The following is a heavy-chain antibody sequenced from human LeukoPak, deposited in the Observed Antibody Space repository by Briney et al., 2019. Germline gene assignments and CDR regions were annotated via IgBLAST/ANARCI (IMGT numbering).Heavy chain of an antibody. CDR1: GYNFTNYW. Sequence: GESLKISCKGSGYNFTNYWIAWVRQMPGKGLEWMGIIYPGDSHTIYSPSFQGQVTISADKSISTAYLQWSSLKASDTAMYYCARRYDSSGYYAGAFDIWGQGTMVTVSS. CDR2: IYPGDSHT. D-gene: IGHD3-22*01. CDR3: ARRYDSSGYYAGAFDI. J-gene: IGHJ3*02. V-gene: IGHV5-51*01.